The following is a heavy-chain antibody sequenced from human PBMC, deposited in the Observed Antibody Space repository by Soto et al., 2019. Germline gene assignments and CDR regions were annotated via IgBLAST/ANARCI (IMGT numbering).Heavy chain of an antibody. CDR3: ATSNVLLWFGELTPYYYYYMDV. Sequence: ASVKVSCKASGYTFTSYDINWVRQATGQGLEWMGWMNPNSGNTGYAQKFQGRVTMTRNTSISTAYMELSSLRSEDTAVYYCATSNVLLWFGELTPYYYYYMDVWGKGTTVTVSS. CDR2: MNPNSGNT. V-gene: IGHV1-8*01. D-gene: IGHD3-10*01. CDR1: GYTFTSYD. J-gene: IGHJ6*03.